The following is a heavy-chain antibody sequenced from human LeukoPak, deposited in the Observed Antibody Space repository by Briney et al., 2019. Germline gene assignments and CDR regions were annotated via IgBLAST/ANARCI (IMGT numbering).Heavy chain of an antibody. CDR2: LYSNGNT. CDR1: GFTVSSKY. J-gene: IGHJ6*02. Sequence: GGSLRLSCAASGFTVSSKYMSWVRQAPGKGLEWVSTLYSNGNTYYADSVKGRFTISRDSSKNTLYLQMNSLRAEDTAVYYCAKVSGGGLYYDGMDVWGQGTTVTVSS. D-gene: IGHD1-14*01. V-gene: IGHV3-53*01. CDR3: AKVSGGGLYYDGMDV.